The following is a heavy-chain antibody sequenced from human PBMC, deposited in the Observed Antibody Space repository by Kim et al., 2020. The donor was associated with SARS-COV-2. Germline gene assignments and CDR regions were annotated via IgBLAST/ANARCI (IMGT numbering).Heavy chain of an antibody. CDR3: ARPSEYDSYYYYGMDV. Sequence: KFQGRVTITADKSTSTAYMELSSLRSEDTAVYYCARPSEYDSYYYYGMDVWGQGTTVTVSS. J-gene: IGHJ6*02. V-gene: IGHV1-69*02.